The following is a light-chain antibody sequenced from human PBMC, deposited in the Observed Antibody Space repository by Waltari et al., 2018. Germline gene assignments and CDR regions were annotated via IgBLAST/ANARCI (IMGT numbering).Light chain of an antibody. CDR2: DAS. Sequence: DIQMTQSPSTLSASVGDRVTITCRASQTIGRWLAWYQQKPGKAPRLLIYDASTLEAGVPLRFSGSTSGTEFTLTISSLQPVDFATYYCQEYNTYTFGQGTRVEVK. J-gene: IGKJ2*01. V-gene: IGKV1-5*01. CDR1: QTIGRW. CDR3: QEYNTYT.